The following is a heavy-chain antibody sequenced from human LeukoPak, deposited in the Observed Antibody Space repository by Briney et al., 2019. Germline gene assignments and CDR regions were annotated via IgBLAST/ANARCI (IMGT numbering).Heavy chain of an antibody. CDR1: GFTFSHAW. Sequence: GGSLRLSCAASGFTFSHAWMNWVRQAPGKGLEWVSTITNSGGSTYYADSVKGRFTISRDNSKNSLYLQMNSLRAEDTAVYYCARETSGSHWGQGTLVTVSS. CDR3: ARETSGSH. D-gene: IGHD1-26*01. J-gene: IGHJ4*02. CDR2: ITNSGGST. V-gene: IGHV3-23*01.